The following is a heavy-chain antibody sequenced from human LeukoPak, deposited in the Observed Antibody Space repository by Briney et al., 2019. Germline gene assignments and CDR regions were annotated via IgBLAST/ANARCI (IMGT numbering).Heavy chain of an antibody. D-gene: IGHD3-22*01. Sequence: ASVKVSCKASGGTFSSYAISWVRQAPGQGLEWMGGIIPIFGTANYAQKFQGRVTTTADESTSTAYMELSSLRSEDTAVYYCARDGYLTSPFDYWGQGTLVTVSS. CDR1: GGTFSSYA. V-gene: IGHV1-69*13. CDR2: IIPIFGTA. J-gene: IGHJ4*02. CDR3: ARDGYLTSPFDY.